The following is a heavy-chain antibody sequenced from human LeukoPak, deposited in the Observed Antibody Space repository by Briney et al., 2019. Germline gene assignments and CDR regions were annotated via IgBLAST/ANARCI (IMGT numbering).Heavy chain of an antibody. Sequence: GGSLRLSCAASGFTFSDYYMSWIRQAPGKGLERVSYISSSGSTIYYADSVKGRFTISRDNAKNSLYLQMNSLRAEDTAVYYCARDRANWGPHAFDIWGQGTMVTVSS. V-gene: IGHV3-11*01. CDR1: GFTFSDYY. D-gene: IGHD7-27*01. CDR2: ISSSGSTI. J-gene: IGHJ3*02. CDR3: ARDRANWGPHAFDI.